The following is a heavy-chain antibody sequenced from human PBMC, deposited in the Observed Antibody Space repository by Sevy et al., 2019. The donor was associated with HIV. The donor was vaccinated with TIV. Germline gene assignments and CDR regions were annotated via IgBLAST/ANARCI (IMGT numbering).Heavy chain of an antibody. CDR1: GFTFSSYW. J-gene: IGHJ4*02. V-gene: IGHV3-7*01. Sequence: GGSLRLSCAASGFTFSSYWMSWVRQAPGKGLEWVADINRDGNEKSYVDSVEGRFTISRENAKNSLFLQMNSLRAEDSARYYCASHNTFDYWGQGTLVTVSS. CDR2: INRDGNEK. CDR3: ASHNTFDY. D-gene: IGHD1-1*01.